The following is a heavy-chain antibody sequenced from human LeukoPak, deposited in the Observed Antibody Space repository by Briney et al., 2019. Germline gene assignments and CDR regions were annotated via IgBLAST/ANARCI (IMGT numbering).Heavy chain of an antibody. J-gene: IGHJ4*02. D-gene: IGHD1-20*01. CDR2: ISGSSGST. CDR3: AKEKEYNWNDRPYFDY. V-gene: IGHV3-23*01. CDR1: GFTFSSYA. Sequence: PGGSLRLSCAASGFTFSSYAMSWVRQAPGKGLEWVSGISGSSGSTYYADSVKGRFTISRDNSKNTLYVQMNSLRAEDTAVYYCAKEKEYNWNDRPYFDYWGQGTLVTVSS.